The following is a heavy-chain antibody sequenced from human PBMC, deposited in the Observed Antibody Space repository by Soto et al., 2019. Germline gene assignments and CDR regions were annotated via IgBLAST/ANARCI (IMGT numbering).Heavy chain of an antibody. CDR3: ARAAFNYFGSGSSQNLYYYGMDV. V-gene: IGHV4-34*01. CDR1: GGTFRSYY. J-gene: IGHJ6*02. Sequence: QVQLQQWGAGLLKPSETLSLTCSVYGGTFRSYYWTWIRQSPGKGLEWIGEINHSGSTNYNPSLKSRVTISVETSKNQFSLKLNSVTAADTAVYYCARAAFNYFGSGSSQNLYYYGMDVWGQGTTVTVSS. D-gene: IGHD3-10*01. CDR2: INHSGST.